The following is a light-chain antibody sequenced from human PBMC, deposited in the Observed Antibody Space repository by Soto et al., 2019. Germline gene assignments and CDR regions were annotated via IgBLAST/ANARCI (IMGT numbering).Light chain of an antibody. V-gene: IGKV3-11*01. Sequence: LLTQSPGTLSLSAGERATLSCRASQTVRNNYLAWYQQKPGQAPRLLIYDASDRATGIPARFTGSGSGTDFTLTISSLEPEDFAVYYCQHRSNWPGTFGQGTKVDIK. CDR1: QTVRNNY. J-gene: IGKJ1*01. CDR3: QHRSNWPGT. CDR2: DAS.